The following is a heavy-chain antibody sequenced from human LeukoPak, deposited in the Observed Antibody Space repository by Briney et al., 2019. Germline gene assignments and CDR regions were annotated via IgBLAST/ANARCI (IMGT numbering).Heavy chain of an antibody. CDR3: AREVIAAADNFDY. D-gene: IGHD6-13*01. J-gene: IGHJ4*02. CDR1: GFTFRSYE. CDR2: ISSSGSTI. Sequence: QTGGSLRLSCAASGFTFRSYEMKWVRQAPGRGREGVSYISSSGSTIYYADAVKGRFTMSRDNAKNSLYLQMDSLRAEDTAVYYCAREVIAAADNFDYWGQGTLVTVSS. V-gene: IGHV3-48*03.